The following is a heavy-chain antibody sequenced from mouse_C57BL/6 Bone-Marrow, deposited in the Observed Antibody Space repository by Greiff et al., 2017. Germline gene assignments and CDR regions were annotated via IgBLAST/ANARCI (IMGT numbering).Heavy chain of an antibody. Sequence: EVQLQESGGDLVKPGGSLKLSCAASGFTFSSYGMSWVRQTPDKRLEWVATISSGGSYTYYPDSVKGRFTISRDNAKNTLYLQMSSLKSEDTAMYYCARQLRLRKAMDYWGQGTSVTGSS. CDR1: GFTFSSYG. CDR2: ISSGGSYT. V-gene: IGHV5-6*01. D-gene: IGHD3-2*02. CDR3: ARQLRLRKAMDY. J-gene: IGHJ4*01.